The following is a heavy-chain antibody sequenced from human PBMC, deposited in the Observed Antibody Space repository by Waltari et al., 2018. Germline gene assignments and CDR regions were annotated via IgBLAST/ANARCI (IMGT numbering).Heavy chain of an antibody. D-gene: IGHD2-2*01. Sequence: EVQLVESGGGLVQPGGSLRPPWVASGLTVGSNSMIGARQAPGKGLEWVSVIYSGGSTFYADSVKGRFTISRDNSKNALYLQMSSLRAEDTAVYFCASCSRSSCYQGGFDYWGQGTLVTFTS. CDR2: IYSGGST. CDR3: ASCSRSSCYQGGFDY. V-gene: IGHV3-53*01. CDR1: GLTVGSNS. J-gene: IGHJ4*02.